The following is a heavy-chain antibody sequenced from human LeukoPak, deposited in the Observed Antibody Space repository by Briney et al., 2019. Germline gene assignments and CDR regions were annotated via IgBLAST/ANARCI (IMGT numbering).Heavy chain of an antibody. CDR2: IYYSGST. CDR3: ARDDSLWFGDLYY. D-gene: IGHD3-10*01. J-gene: IGHJ4*02. V-gene: IGHV4-30-4*08. Sequence: PSQTLSLTCTVSGGSISSGDYYWSWIRQPPGKGLEWIGYIYYSGSTYYNPSLKSRVTISVDTSKNQFSLKLSSVTAADTAVYYCARDDSLWFGDLYYWGQGTLVTVS. CDR1: GGSISSGDYY.